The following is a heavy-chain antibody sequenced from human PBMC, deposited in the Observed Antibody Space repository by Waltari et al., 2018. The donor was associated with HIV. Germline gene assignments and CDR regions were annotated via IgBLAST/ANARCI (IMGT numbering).Heavy chain of an antibody. J-gene: IGHJ4*02. V-gene: IGHV3-49*05. Sequence: DAHLVESGGGSVKPGQSLRLSCSTSGFILIDYTISWFRQAPGKGRGWVGVFRNKSYQGTTEYAASVEGRFTSSKDDSKSVVHLQMNRLQIDDTGIYFCSRETFVRGFDYWGQGTLVTVSS. CDR2: FRNKSYQGTT. D-gene: IGHD3-10*01. CDR1: GFILIDYT. CDR3: SRETFVRGFDY.